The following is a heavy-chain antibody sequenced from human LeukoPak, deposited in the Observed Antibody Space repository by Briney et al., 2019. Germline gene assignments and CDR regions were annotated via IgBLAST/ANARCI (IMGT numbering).Heavy chain of an antibody. CDR2: ISSDGDNK. Sequence: GRSLRLSCAASGFTFSNYGMHWVRQAPGKGLEWVALISSDGDNKYYANSVKGRFTISRDNSKNTLYLQMNSLIAEDTAVYYCAKEFCDSSSYDPYWYFDLWGRGTLVTVSS. CDR3: AKEFCDSSSYDPYWYFDL. J-gene: IGHJ2*01. V-gene: IGHV3-30*18. CDR1: GFTFSNYG. D-gene: IGHD3-22*01.